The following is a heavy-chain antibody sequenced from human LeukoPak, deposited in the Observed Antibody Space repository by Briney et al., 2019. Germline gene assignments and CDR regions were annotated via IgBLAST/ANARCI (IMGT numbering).Heavy chain of an antibody. Sequence: GGSLRLSCAASGFTFSSYAMSWVRQAPGKGLEWVSAISGSGGGTYYADSVKGRFTISRDNSKNTLYLQMNSLRAEDTAVYYCAKESDYYGSGSLGYWGQGTLVTVSS. J-gene: IGHJ4*02. CDR2: ISGSGGGT. V-gene: IGHV3-23*01. CDR3: AKESDYYGSGSLGY. CDR1: GFTFSSYA. D-gene: IGHD3-10*01.